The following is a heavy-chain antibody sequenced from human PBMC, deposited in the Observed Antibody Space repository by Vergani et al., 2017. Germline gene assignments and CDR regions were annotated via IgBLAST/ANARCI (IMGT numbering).Heavy chain of an antibody. CDR2: IYYSGST. V-gene: IGHV4-59*12. J-gene: IGHJ4*02. CDR1: GGSISSYY. CDR3: ASILRDYFDY. Sequence: QVQLQESGPGLVKPSETLSLTCTVSGGSISSYYWSWIRQPPGKGLEWIGYIYYSGSTNYNPSLKSRVTISVDTSKNQFSLKLSSVTAADTAVYYCASILRDYFDYWGQGTLVTVSS. D-gene: IGHD4-17*01.